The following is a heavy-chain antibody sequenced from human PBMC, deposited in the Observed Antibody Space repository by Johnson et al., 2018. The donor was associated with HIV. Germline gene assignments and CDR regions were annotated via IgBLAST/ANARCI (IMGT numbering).Heavy chain of an antibody. Sequence: QVQLVESGGGLVQPGGSLRLSCAASGFTFSTYAMHWVRQAPGKGLEYVSAISSNGDSTYYADSVKGRFTISRDNSENTLYLQMNSLRAEDTAVYYCAKGGGSGWSDAFDIWGQGTMVTVSS. V-gene: IGHV3-64*04. J-gene: IGHJ3*02. D-gene: IGHD6-19*01. CDR1: GFTFSTYA. CDR2: ISSNGDST. CDR3: AKGGGSGWSDAFDI.